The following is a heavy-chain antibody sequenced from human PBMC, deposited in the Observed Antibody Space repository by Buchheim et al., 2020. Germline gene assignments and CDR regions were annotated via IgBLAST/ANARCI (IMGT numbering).Heavy chain of an antibody. Sequence: QLQLQESGPGLVKPSETLSLTCTVSGGSISSSSYYCGWIRQPPGKGLEWLVSIYYSGSTYYNPPLKSQVTISVDTHNNLSSLRPSSLTAANTAVYYCARRGIAARPFDYWGQGTL. CDR2: IYYSGST. V-gene: IGHV4-39*01. D-gene: IGHD6-6*01. CDR1: GGSISSSSYY. CDR3: ARRGIAARPFDY. J-gene: IGHJ4*02.